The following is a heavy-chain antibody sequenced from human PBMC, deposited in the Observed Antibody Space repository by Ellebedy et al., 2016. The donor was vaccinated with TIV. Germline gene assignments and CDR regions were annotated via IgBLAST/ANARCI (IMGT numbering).Heavy chain of an antibody. V-gene: IGHV1-8*01. Sequence: ASVKVSXKASGYTFTSYDINWVRQATGQGLEWMGWMNPNSGNTGYAQKFQGRVTMTRNTSISTAYMELSSLRSEDTAVYYCARGPTFLAWLHFDYWGQGTLVTVSS. D-gene: IGHD3-3*01. CDR1: GYTFTSYD. CDR3: ARGPTFLAWLHFDY. CDR2: MNPNSGNT. J-gene: IGHJ4*02.